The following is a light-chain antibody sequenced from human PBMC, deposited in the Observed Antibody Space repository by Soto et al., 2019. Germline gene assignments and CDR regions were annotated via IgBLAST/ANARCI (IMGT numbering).Light chain of an antibody. CDR3: AAWDASRSGPV. J-gene: IGLJ3*02. V-gene: IGLV1-44*01. CDR1: NSNIGTNT. CDR2: AND. Sequence: QSVLTQPPSASGTPGRRVTISCSGSNSNIGTNTVTWYQQLPGTAPKLLIYANDQRPSGVPDRFSGSKSGTSASLAISGLQSGDEAHYFCAAWDASRSGPVFGGGTKLTVL.